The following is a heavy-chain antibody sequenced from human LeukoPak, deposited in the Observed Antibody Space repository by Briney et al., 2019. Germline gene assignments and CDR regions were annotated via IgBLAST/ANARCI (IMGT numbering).Heavy chain of an antibody. CDR3: AREMAIVVVPAAIHRRVPSLLRFLEWLLTVRSYGMDV. CDR2: IIPIFGIA. CDR1: GGTFTSYA. Sequence: SVKVSCKASGGTFTSYAISWVGQAPGQGLEWMGGIIPIFGIANYAKKFQGRVTITADKSTSTAYMELSSLRSEDTAVYYCAREMAIVVVPAAIHRRVPSLLRFLEWLLTVRSYGMDVWGQGTTVTVSS. V-gene: IGHV1-69*17. J-gene: IGHJ6*02. D-gene: IGHD3-3*01.